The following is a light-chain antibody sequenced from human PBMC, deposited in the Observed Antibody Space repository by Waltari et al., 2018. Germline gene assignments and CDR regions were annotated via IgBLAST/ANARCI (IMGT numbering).Light chain of an antibody. Sequence: YVVTQPPSVSVAPGETARITCGGDDIGSKSVHWYQQRPGQAPILVLYDDTDRPSGIPERFPGSNSGNTATLTLSWVEAGDEADYYCQVWDSSTDHLVFGGGTKLTVL. CDR3: QVWDSSTDHLV. CDR2: DDT. J-gene: IGLJ3*02. CDR1: DIGSKS. V-gene: IGLV3-21*02.